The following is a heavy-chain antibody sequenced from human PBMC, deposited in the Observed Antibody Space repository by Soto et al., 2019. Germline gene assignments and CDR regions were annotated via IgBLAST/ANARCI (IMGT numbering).Heavy chain of an antibody. J-gene: IGHJ6*02. CDR1: GFTYGAYE. Sequence: EVQLVESGGGLVQPGGSLRLSCAVSGFTYGAYEMDWVRQATGKGLERVAYISSSGSIRFYADSVQGRFTISRDNANNSLDLQMTSLRAEDTAVYYCARELRTLDRGVTYSMDVWGQGTTVTVTS. CDR3: ARELRTLDRGVTYSMDV. CDR2: ISSSGSIR. V-gene: IGHV3-48*03. D-gene: IGHD3-10*01.